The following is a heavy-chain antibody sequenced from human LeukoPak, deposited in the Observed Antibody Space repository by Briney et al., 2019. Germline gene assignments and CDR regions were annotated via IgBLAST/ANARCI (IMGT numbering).Heavy chain of an antibody. D-gene: IGHD3-22*01. CDR3: ASSYYDSSGYYHPRQNWFDP. V-gene: IGHV4-34*01. CDR1: GASISTYY. CDR2: INHSGST. J-gene: IGHJ5*02. Sequence: SETLSLTCSVSGASISTYYWSWIRQPPGKGLEWIGEINHSGSTNYNPSLKSRVTISVDTSKNQFSLKLSSVTAADTAVYYCASSYYDSSGYYHPRQNWFDPWGQGTLVTVSS.